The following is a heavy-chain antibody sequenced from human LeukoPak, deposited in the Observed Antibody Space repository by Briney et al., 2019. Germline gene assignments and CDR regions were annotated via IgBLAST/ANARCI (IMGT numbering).Heavy chain of an antibody. CDR1: GFNIYTYT. CDR2: IRNSDGVT. CDR3: AKDRASSWWYFDL. J-gene: IGHJ2*01. V-gene: IGHV3-23*01. D-gene: IGHD1-26*01. Sequence: GGSLRLSCDASGFNIYTYTMYWVRQAPGQGLEWVSGIRNSDGVTYYADSVRGRFTISRDKSKNTLYLQMNNLRVEDTAVYYCAKDRASSWWYFDLWGRGTLVTVSS.